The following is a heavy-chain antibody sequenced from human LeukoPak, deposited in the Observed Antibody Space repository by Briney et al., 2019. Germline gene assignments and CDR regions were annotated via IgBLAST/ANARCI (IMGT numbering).Heavy chain of an antibody. J-gene: IGHJ6*03. CDR1: GYTFTSYH. Sequence: ASVKVSCKACGYTFTSYHMHWVRQAPGQGLEWMGWINPNSGGTNYAQKFQGRVTMTRDTSISTAYMELSRLRSDDTAVYYCARVWVSHSSSWYYYYYYMDVWGKGTTVTVSS. V-gene: IGHV1-2*02. CDR3: ARVWVSHSSSWYYYYYYMDV. D-gene: IGHD6-13*01. CDR2: INPNSGGT.